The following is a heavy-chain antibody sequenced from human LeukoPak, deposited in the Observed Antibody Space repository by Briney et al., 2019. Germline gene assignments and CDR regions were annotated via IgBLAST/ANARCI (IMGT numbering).Heavy chain of an antibody. CDR3: ARDTRHRYCSSTICYRGWLDP. D-gene: IGHD2-2*01. V-gene: IGHV1-69*13. CDR2: LIPIFGTA. CDR1: GGTFSSYA. Sequence: SVKVSCRASGGTFSSYAISWVRQAPGQGLEWMGGLIPIFGTANYAQKFQGRVTITADESTSTAYMELSSLRSEDTAVYYCARDTRHRYCSSTICYRGWLDPWGQGTLVTVSS. J-gene: IGHJ5*02.